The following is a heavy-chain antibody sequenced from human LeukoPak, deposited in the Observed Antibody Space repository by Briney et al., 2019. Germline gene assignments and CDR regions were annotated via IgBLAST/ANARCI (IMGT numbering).Heavy chain of an antibody. D-gene: IGHD3-10*01. CDR2: IKQDGSEK. Sequence: SGGSLRLSCAVSRFTFSSYAIHWVRQAPGKGLEWVANIKQDGSEKYYVDSVKGRFTISRDNAKNSLYLQMNSLRAEDTAVYYCARGFGRPWGQGTLVTVSS. J-gene: IGHJ5*02. CDR1: RFTFSSYA. V-gene: IGHV3-7*03. CDR3: ARGFGRP.